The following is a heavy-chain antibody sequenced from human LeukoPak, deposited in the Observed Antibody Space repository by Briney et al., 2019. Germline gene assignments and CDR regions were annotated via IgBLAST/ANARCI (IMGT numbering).Heavy chain of an antibody. V-gene: IGHV1-69*13. D-gene: IGHD4-23*01. CDR3: ARGPLMTTVVTDAFDI. CDR1: GGTFSSYA. CDR2: IIPIFGTA. Sequence: SVKVSCKASGGTFSSYAISWVRQAPGQGLEWMGGIIPIFGTANYAQKFQGRVTITADESTSTAYMELSSLRSEDTAVYYCARGPLMTTVVTDAFDIWGQGTMVTVSS. J-gene: IGHJ3*02.